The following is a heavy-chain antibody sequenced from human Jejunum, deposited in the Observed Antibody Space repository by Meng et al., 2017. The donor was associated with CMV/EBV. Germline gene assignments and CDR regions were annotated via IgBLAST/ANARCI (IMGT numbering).Heavy chain of an antibody. CDR1: GFSLSTGGVG. D-gene: IGHD3-10*01. V-gene: IGHV2-5*02. J-gene: IGHJ4*02. CDR3: AHRREHSGSWGWGDFDY. CDR2: IYWDNDK. Sequence: QITLKESGPTPVNPTQTLTLTCTFSGFSLSTGGVGVGWIRQPPGKALEYLALIYWDNDKFYSPSLKSRLTIAKDTPKNQVVLTMTNMDPVDTATYYCAHRREHSGSWGWGDFDYWGQGTLVTVSS.